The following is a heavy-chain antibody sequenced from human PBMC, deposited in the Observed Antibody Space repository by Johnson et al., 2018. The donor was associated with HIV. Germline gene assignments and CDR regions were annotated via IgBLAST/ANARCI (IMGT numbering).Heavy chain of an antibody. J-gene: IGHJ3*02. V-gene: IGHV3-13*01. Sequence: VQLVESGGGLVQPGGSLRLSCAASGFTFSSYDMHWVRQAPGKGLEWVSAIGTAGATYYPASVKGRFTISRDSSKNTLYLQMNSLRVEDTAVYYCARGSRYTYDNDDAHILHAFDIWGQGTVVTVSS. CDR2: IGTAGAT. D-gene: IGHD3-22*01. CDR1: GFTFSSYD. CDR3: ARGSRYTYDNDDAHILHAFDI.